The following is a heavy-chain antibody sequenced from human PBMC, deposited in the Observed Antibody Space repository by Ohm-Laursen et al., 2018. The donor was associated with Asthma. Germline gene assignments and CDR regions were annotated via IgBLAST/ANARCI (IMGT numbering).Heavy chain of an antibody. D-gene: IGHD2-2*01. CDR1: GFTFSSYG. Sequence: SLRLSCAASGFTFSSYGMHWVRQAPGKGLEWVAVISYDGSNKYYADSVKGRFTISRDNSKNTLYLQMNSLRAEDTAVYYCAREQLYCSSTSCYFAGIYYYGMDVWGQGTTVTVSS. CDR3: AREQLYCSSTSCYFAGIYYYGMDV. J-gene: IGHJ6*02. CDR2: ISYDGSNK. V-gene: IGHV3-30*03.